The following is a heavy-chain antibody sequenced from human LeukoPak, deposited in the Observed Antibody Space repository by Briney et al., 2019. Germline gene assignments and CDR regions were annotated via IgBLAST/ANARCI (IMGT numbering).Heavy chain of an antibody. D-gene: IGHD6-6*01. CDR3: ARGVARLGY. V-gene: IGHV1-24*01. CDR1: GYTLTELS. Sequence: ASVKVSCKVSGYTLTELSMHWVRQAPGKGLEWMGGFDPEDGETIYAQKFQGRVTMTEDTSISTAYMELSRLRSDDTAVYYCARGVARLGYWGQGTLVTVSS. CDR2: FDPEDGET. J-gene: IGHJ4*02.